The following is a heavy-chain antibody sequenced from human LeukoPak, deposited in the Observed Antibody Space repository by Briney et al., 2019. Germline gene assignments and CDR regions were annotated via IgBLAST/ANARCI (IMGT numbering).Heavy chain of an antibody. J-gene: IGHJ4*02. CDR3: ARRGSAGWYAGY. D-gene: IGHD6-19*01. CDR2: IFHSGST. Sequence: SETLSLTCTVSGYSISSDYYWGWIRQSPGKGLEWIGTIFHSGSTYYNPSLMSRVTMSMDKSKNQFSLKLNSVTASDTAVYFCARRGSAGWYAGYWGQGTLVTVSS. V-gene: IGHV4-38-2*02. CDR1: GYSISSDYY.